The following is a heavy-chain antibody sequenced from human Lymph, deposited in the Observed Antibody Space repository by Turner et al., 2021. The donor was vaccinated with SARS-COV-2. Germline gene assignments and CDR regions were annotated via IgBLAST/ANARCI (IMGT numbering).Heavy chain of an antibody. CDR2: IYYSGST. J-gene: IGHJ4*02. Sequence: QVQLQESGPGLVKPSQTLSITCTVSGGSISSGAYYWSWSRQPPGKGLEWSGYIYYSGSTYYNPSLKSRVTISVDTSKNQFSLKLSSVTAADTAVYYCARVVVLRRAYFDYWGQGTLVTVSS. V-gene: IGHV4-30-4*01. CDR1: GGSISSGAYY. CDR3: ARVVVLRRAYFDY. D-gene: IGHD2-8*01.